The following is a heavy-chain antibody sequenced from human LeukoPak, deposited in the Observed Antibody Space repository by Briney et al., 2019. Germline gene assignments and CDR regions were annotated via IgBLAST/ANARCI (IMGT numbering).Heavy chain of an antibody. Sequence: SETLSLTCAVSGGSISSSNWWSWVRQPPGKGLEWIGEIYHSGSTNYNPSLKSRVTISVDTSKNQFSLRLSSVTAADTAVYYCARDPDYYGSGSYYNVFDYWGQGTLVTVSS. J-gene: IGHJ4*02. CDR3: ARDPDYYGSGSYYNVFDY. CDR2: IYHSGST. D-gene: IGHD3-10*01. V-gene: IGHV4-4*02. CDR1: GGSISSSNW.